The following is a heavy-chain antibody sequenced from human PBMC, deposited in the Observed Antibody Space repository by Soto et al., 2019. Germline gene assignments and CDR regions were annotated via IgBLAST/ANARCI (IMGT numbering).Heavy chain of an antibody. CDR1: GFTFSSYA. Sequence: PGGSLILSCAASGFTFSSYAMSWVRQAPGKGLEWVSAISGSGGSTYYADSVKGRFTISRDNSKNTLYLQMNSLRAEDTAVYYCAKTQTTPYYDILSCYYRRPLDAFDISGQGTMVTVSS. V-gene: IGHV3-23*01. CDR3: AKTQTTPYYDILSCYYRRPLDAFDI. D-gene: IGHD3-9*01. J-gene: IGHJ3*02. CDR2: ISGSGGST.